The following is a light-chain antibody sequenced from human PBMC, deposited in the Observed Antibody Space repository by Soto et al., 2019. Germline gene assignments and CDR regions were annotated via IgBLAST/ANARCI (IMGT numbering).Light chain of an antibody. Sequence: DIQMTQSPSPLSASVGDRVTITCRASQSISNWLAWYQQKPGKAPKLLIYDASSLESGVPSRFSGSGSGTEFTLTISSLQPDDFATYYCQQYSSYRTFGQGTKVDIK. CDR3: QQYSSYRT. CDR2: DAS. CDR1: QSISNW. J-gene: IGKJ1*01. V-gene: IGKV1-5*01.